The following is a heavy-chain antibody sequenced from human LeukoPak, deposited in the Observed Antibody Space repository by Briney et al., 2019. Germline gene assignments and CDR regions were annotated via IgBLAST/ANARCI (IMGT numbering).Heavy chain of an antibody. D-gene: IGHD6-6*01. V-gene: IGHV4-31*03. J-gene: IGHJ3*02. CDR3: ARDRVLVAFDI. Sequence: PSETLSLTCTVSGGSISSGGYYWSWIRQHPGKGLEWIGYIYYSGSTYYNLSLKSRVTISVDTSKNQFSLKLSSVTAADTAVYYCARDRVLVAFDIWGQGTMVTVSS. CDR2: IYYSGST. CDR1: GGSISSGGYY.